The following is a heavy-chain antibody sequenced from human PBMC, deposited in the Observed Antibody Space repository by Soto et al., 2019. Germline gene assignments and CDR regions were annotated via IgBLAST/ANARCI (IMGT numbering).Heavy chain of an antibody. J-gene: IGHJ6*02. V-gene: IGHV4-59*08. CDR1: GGSISSYY. CDR3: ARHGGYGSGSYTPYYYYGMDV. D-gene: IGHD3-10*01. Sequence: SETLSLTCTVSGGSISSYYWSWIRQPPGKGLEWIGYIYYSGSTNYNPSLKSRVTISVDTSKNQFSLKPSSVTAADTAVYYCARHGGYGSGSYTPYYYYGMDVWGQGTTVTV. CDR2: IYYSGST.